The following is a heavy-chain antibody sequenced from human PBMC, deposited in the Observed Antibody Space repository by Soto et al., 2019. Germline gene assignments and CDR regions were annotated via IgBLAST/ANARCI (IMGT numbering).Heavy chain of an antibody. J-gene: IGHJ6*02. Sequence: LGESLKISCQGSGNSFTGYGITWVRQMPGKGLEWMGRVDPSGSYPTYSPSFQGHVTISIDRSVNTAYLQWSSLEAPDTAMYYCARHLAHGSGTKPGSDVWGQGTSVTVSS. D-gene: IGHD3-10*01. CDR3: ARHLAHGSGTKPGSDV. CDR1: GNSFTGYG. V-gene: IGHV5-10-1*01. CDR2: VDPSGSYP.